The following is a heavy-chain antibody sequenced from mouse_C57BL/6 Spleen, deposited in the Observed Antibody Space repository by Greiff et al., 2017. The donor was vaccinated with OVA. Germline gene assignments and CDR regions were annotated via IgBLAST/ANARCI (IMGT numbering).Heavy chain of an antibody. D-gene: IGHD2-5*01. V-gene: IGHV3-6*01. Sequence: EVKLVESGPGLVKPSQSLSLTCSVTGYSITSGYYWNWIRQFPGNKLEWMGYISYDGSNNYNPSLKNRISITRDTSKNQFFLKLNSVTTEDTATYYCAREGYYSNSWFAYWGQGTLVTVSA. CDR1: GYSITSGYY. CDR3: AREGYYSNSWFAY. J-gene: IGHJ3*01. CDR2: ISYDGSN.